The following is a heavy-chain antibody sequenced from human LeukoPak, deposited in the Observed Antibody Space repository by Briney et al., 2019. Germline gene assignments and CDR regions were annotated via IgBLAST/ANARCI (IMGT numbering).Heavy chain of an antibody. J-gene: IGHJ4*02. Sequence: SETLSLTCSVSAGSISSSNWSWVSQPPGKGLEWIGEIYHSGGTNYNPSLKSRVTISVDKSNNQFSLKLSSVTAADTAVYYCAREDSSGYIFDYWGQGILVTVSS. V-gene: IGHV4-4*02. CDR3: AREDSSGYIFDY. CDR1: AGSISSSNW. CDR2: IYHSGGT. D-gene: IGHD3-22*01.